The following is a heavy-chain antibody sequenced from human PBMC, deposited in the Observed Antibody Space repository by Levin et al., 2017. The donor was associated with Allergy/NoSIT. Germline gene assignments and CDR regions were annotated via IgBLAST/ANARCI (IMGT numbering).Heavy chain of an antibody. Sequence: SCAASGFTFDDYSMHWVRQAPGKGLEWVSLISWDGGRTDYAASVKGRFTISRDNSKNSLYLQMNSLRTEDTALYYCAKDIAAAGTFDFGMDVWGQGTTVTVSS. CDR3: AKDIAAAGTFDFGMDV. CDR2: ISWDGGRT. CDR1: GFTFDDYS. D-gene: IGHD6-13*01. V-gene: IGHV3-43*01. J-gene: IGHJ6*02.